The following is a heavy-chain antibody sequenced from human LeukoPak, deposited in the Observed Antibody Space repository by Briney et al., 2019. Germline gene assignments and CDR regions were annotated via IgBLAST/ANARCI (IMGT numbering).Heavy chain of an antibody. CDR1: GGSISSYY. CDR3: AREGDYSTIPAAIQP. CDR2: IYTSGST. D-gene: IGHD2-2*01. J-gene: IGHJ4*02. Sequence: SETLSLTCTVSGGSISSYYWSWIRQPAGKGLEWIRRIYTSGSTNYNPSLKSRVTMSVDTSKNQFSLKLSSVTAADTAVYYCAREGDYSTIPAAIQPWGQGTLVTVSS. V-gene: IGHV4-4*07.